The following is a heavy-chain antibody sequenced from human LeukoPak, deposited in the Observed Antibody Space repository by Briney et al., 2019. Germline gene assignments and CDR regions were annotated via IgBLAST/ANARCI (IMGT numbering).Heavy chain of an antibody. CDR2: INPNSGGT. D-gene: IGHD3-22*01. J-gene: IGHJ4*02. V-gene: IGHV1-2*02. Sequence: ASVKVSCKASGYTFTGYYMHWVRQAPGQGLEWMGWINPNSGGTNYAQKFQGRVTMTRDTSISTAYMELSRLRSDDTAVYYCARGPYYYGSSGYYDYWGQGTLVTVSS. CDR3: ARGPYYYGSSGYYDY. CDR1: GYTFTGYY.